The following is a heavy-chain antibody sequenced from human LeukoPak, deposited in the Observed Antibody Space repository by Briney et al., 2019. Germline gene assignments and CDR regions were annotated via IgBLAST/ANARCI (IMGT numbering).Heavy chain of an antibody. CDR1: GFTFTSYA. J-gene: IGHJ4*02. CDR2: ISASGATT. D-gene: IGHD3-22*01. V-gene: IGHV3-23*01. Sequence: GGSLRLSRAASGFTFTSYAMNWVRQAPGKGLEWVSVISASGATTDYADSVKGRFTISRDNSKNTLYLQMNSLRAEDTAVYYCTKGSYYDNSGRAYFDYWGQGTLVTVSS. CDR3: TKGSYYDNSGRAYFDY.